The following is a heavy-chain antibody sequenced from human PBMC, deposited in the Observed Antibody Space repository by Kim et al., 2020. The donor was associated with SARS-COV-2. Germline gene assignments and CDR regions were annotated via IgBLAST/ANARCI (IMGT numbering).Heavy chain of an antibody. Sequence: DSVKGRFTISRDNAKNSLYLQMNSLRAEDTALYYCAKDLEAYPEVFLFDYWGQGTLVTVSS. J-gene: IGHJ4*02. D-gene: IGHD1-1*01. V-gene: IGHV3-9*01. CDR3: AKDLEAYPEVFLFDY.